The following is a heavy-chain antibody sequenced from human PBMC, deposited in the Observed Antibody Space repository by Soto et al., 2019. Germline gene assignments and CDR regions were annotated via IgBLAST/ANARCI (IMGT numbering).Heavy chain of an antibody. CDR1: GYTFTSYD. Sequence: ASVKVSCKASGYTFTSYDINWVRQATGQGLEWMGWMNPNSGNTGYAQKFQGRVTMTRNTSISTAYMELSSLRSEDTAVYYCAREGGYCSGGSCSNWFDPWGQGTLVTVSS. CDR2: MNPNSGNT. J-gene: IGHJ5*02. V-gene: IGHV1-8*01. D-gene: IGHD2-15*01. CDR3: AREGGYCSGGSCSNWFDP.